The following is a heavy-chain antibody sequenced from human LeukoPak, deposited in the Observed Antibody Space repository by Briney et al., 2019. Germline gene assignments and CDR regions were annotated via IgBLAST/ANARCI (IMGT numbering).Heavy chain of an antibody. CDR2: INPSGGST. D-gene: IGHD1-1*01. Sequence: SVKVSCKASGYTFTSYYIHWVRQAPGKGLEWVGLINPSGGSTSCAQKFQGRVTMTRDTSTSTVYMELSSLRSEDTALYYCARESSWNDYWGQGTLVTVSS. CDR1: GYTFTSYY. V-gene: IGHV1-46*01. CDR3: ARESSWNDY. J-gene: IGHJ4*02.